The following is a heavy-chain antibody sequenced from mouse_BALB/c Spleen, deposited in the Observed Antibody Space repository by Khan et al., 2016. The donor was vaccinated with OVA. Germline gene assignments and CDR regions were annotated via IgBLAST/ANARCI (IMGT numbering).Heavy chain of an antibody. CDR3: ARGGYGGFAY. CDR1: GYTFTSYD. V-gene: IGHV1S56*01. CDR2: IFPGDGST. D-gene: IGHD2-14*01. J-gene: IGHJ3*01. Sequence: QIQLVQSGAELVKPGTSVKLSCKASGYTFTSYDINWVRQRPEQGLDWIGWIFPGDGSTKYNEKFKGKATLTTDKSSSTAYMQLSRLTSEDSAVYCCARGGYGGFAYWGQGTLVTVSA.